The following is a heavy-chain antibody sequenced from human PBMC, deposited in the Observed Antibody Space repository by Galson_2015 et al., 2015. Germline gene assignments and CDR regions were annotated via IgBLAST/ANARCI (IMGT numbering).Heavy chain of an antibody. J-gene: IGHJ5*02. V-gene: IGHV1-69*13. CDR2: IIPTSGTA. CDR3: ARGGSVGVTARWFDP. D-gene: IGHD1-26*01. Sequence: SVKVSCKASGGTFSSYTISWVRQAPGQGLEWMGGIIPTSGTANHAQKFQGRVTFIADESSTTAYMELSSLTSEDTAVYYCARGGSVGVTARWFDPWGQGTLVSVSS. CDR1: GGTFSSYT.